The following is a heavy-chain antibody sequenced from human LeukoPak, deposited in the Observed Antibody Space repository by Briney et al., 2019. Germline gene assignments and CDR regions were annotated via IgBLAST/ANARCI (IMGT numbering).Heavy chain of an antibody. V-gene: IGHV3-7*01. Sequence: GGSLRLSRAASGFTFSSYWMSWVRQAPGKGLEWVANIKQDGSEKYYVDSVKGRFTISRDNAKNSLYLQMNSLRAEDTAVYYCARARTTLGTSSCYPYWGQGTLVTVSS. CDR2: IKQDGSEK. D-gene: IGHD2-15*01. CDR1: GFTFSSYW. J-gene: IGHJ4*02. CDR3: ARARTTLGTSSCYPY.